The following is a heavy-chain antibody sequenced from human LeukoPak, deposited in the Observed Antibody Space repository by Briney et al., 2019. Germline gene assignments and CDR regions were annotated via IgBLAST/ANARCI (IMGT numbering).Heavy chain of an antibody. CDR2: ICYSGSI. CDR1: GGSISSGNYY. J-gene: IGHJ6*03. V-gene: IGHV4-31*03. Sequence: SETLSLTCTVSGGSISSGNYYWSWIRQHPGKGLEWIGNICYSGSIYYNPSLKSRVTISVDTSKNQFSLKVSSVTAADTAVYYCASPNYHYCSSTSCYVHSSYYYYMDVWGKGTTVTVSS. D-gene: IGHD2-2*01. CDR3: ASPNYHYCSSTSCYVHSSYYYYMDV.